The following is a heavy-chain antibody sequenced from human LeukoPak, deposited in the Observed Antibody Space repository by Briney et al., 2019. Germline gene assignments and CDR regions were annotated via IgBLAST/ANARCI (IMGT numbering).Heavy chain of an antibody. V-gene: IGHV3-23*01. CDR2: ISNNGGYT. CDR1: GFTFSSSA. Sequence: GGSLRLSCAASGFTFSSSAMSWVRQAPGKGLEWVSAISNNGGYTYYADSVQGRFTISRDNSKSTLCLQMNSLRAEDTAVYYCARDLEMATITFAYYFDYWGQGTLVTVSS. J-gene: IGHJ4*02. D-gene: IGHD5-24*01. CDR3: ARDLEMATITFAYYFDY.